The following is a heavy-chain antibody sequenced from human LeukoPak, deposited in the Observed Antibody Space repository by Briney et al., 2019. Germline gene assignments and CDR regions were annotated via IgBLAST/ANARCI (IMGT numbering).Heavy chain of an antibody. CDR1: GFTFSSYA. CDR2: ISYDGSSK. J-gene: IGHJ6*02. V-gene: IGHV3-30-3*01. CDR3: ARDEGSSFDYYYYYGMDV. D-gene: IGHD6-13*01. Sequence: PGGSLRLSCAASGFTFSSYAMHWVRQAPGKGLEWVAVISYDGSSKYYADSVKGRFTISRDNSKNTLYLQMNSLRAEDTAVYYCARDEGSSFDYYYYYGMDVWGQGTTVTVSS.